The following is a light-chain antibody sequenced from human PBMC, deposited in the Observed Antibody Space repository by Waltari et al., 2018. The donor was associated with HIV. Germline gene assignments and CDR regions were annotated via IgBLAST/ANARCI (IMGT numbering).Light chain of an antibody. CDR3: QTWGTNIWV. CDR1: SSNIGNNF. Sequence: QSVLTQPPSVSAAPRQKVTISCSGTSSNIGNNFVSWYQQLPGTAPKLLIYDNNKRPSGIPDRFSGSKSGTSATLGITSLQSEDEADYYCQTWGTNIWVFGGGTKLTVL. V-gene: IGLV1-51*01. CDR2: DNN. J-gene: IGLJ3*02.